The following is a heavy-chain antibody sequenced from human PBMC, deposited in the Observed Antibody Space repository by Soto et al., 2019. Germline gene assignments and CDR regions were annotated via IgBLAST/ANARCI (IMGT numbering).Heavy chain of an antibody. CDR3: ARERGYCSGGSCRRADAFDI. D-gene: IGHD2-15*01. J-gene: IGHJ3*02. CDR1: GYTFTGYY. V-gene: IGHV1-2*04. CDR2: INPNSGGT. Sequence: ASVKVSCKASGYTFTGYYMHWVRQAPGQGLEWMGWINPNSGGTNYAQKFQGWVTMTRDTSISTAYMELSRLRSDDTAVYYCARERGYCSGGSCRRADAFDISGQGTMVTVSS.